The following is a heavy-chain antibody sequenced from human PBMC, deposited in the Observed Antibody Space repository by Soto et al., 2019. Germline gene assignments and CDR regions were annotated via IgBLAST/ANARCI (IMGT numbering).Heavy chain of an antibody. V-gene: IGHV3-30-3*01. J-gene: IGHJ6*02. D-gene: IGHD2-15*01. Sequence: GGSLRLSCAASGFTFSSYAMHWVRQAPGKGLEWVAVISYDGSNKYYADSVKGRFTISRDNSKNTLYLQMNSLRAEDTAVYYCARRYCSGGSCYSDYYYGMDVWGQGTTVTVSS. CDR3: ARRYCSGGSCYSDYYYGMDV. CDR1: GFTFSSYA. CDR2: ISYDGSNK.